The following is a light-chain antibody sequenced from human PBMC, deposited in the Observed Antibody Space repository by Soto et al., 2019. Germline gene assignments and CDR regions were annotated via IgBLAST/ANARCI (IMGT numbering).Light chain of an antibody. Sequence: DIQMTQFPSTLSASVGDRVTFTCRASQIVSRWLAWYQQKPGKAPKVLIHDASTLESGVPSRFSGSGSGTEFTLTISSLQPDDFATYYCQQYNSSAPFTFGQETKLEIK. CDR2: DAS. CDR3: QQYNSSAPFT. V-gene: IGKV1-5*01. CDR1: QIVSRW. J-gene: IGKJ2*01.